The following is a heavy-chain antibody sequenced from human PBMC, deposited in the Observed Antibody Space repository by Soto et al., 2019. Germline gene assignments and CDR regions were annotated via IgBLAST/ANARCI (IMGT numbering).Heavy chain of an antibody. CDR3: ARADGYNQMHY. CDR1: GFTFSNYG. D-gene: IGHD5-12*01. J-gene: IGHJ4*02. CDR2: IWYDGSNK. V-gene: IGHV3-33*01. Sequence: QVQLVESGGGVVQPGKSLRLSCAASGFTFSNYGMHWVRQAPGKGLEWVAVIWYDGSNKYYADSVKGRFTISRDNSKNTLYLQMNSLRAEDTAVYHCARADGYNQMHYWGQGTLVTVSS.